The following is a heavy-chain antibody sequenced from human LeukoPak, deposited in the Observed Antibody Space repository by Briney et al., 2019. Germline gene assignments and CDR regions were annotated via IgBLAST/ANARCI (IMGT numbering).Heavy chain of an antibody. CDR3: ARDSSSGDTAMVKYFDY. J-gene: IGHJ4*02. D-gene: IGHD5-18*01. Sequence: ASVKVSCKASGGTFSSYAISWVRQAPGQGLEWMGGIIPILGIANYAQKFQGRVTITADKSTSTAYMELSSLRSEDTAVYYCARDSSSGDTAMVKYFDYWGQGTLVTVSS. CDR2: IIPILGIA. V-gene: IGHV1-69*04. CDR1: GGTFSSYA.